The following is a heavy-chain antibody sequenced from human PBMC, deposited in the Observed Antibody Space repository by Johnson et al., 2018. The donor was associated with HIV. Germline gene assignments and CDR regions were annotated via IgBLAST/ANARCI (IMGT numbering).Heavy chain of an antibody. V-gene: IGHV3-20*04. Sequence: VQLVESGGGEVRPGGSLRHSCAASGFTFDDNGMSWVRQAPGKGLEWVSGINWNGGSTGYADYVKGRFTVSRDNAKNSLYLQMNSLRAEGTALYYCARGAVRYYDNSGYWGAFDIWGQGTMVTVSS. CDR2: INWNGGST. CDR1: GFTFDDNG. CDR3: ARGAVRYYDNSGYWGAFDI. D-gene: IGHD3-22*01. J-gene: IGHJ3*02.